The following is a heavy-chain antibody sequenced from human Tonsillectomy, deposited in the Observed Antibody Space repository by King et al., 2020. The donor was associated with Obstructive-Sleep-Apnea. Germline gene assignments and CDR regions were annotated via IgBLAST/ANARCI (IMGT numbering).Heavy chain of an antibody. CDR3: VREKWIVTPDAFDM. D-gene: IGHD3-22*01. Sequence: VQLVESGGGLVQPGGSLRLSCAASGFTFSNYWMSWVRQAPGKGLEWVANIKQDGIEKNYVEPVKGRFTISRENAKNSLYLQMNSLRAEDTAVYYCVREKWIVTPDAFDMWGQGTKVTVSS. CDR1: GFTFSNYW. CDR2: IKQDGIEK. V-gene: IGHV3-7*03. J-gene: IGHJ3*02.